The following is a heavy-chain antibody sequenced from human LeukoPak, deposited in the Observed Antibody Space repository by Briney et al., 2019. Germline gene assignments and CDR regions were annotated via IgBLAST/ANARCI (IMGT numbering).Heavy chain of an antibody. D-gene: IGHD6-19*01. J-gene: IGHJ4*02. Sequence: GGSLRLSCAASGFTFSSYWMHWVRQAPAKGLVWVSRINCDGSSTSYADSVKGRFTISRDNAKNTLYLQMNSLRAEDTAVYYCAKDGGIAVAATVYWGQGTLVTVSS. CDR1: GFTFSSYW. CDR3: AKDGGIAVAATVY. V-gene: IGHV3-74*01. CDR2: INCDGSST.